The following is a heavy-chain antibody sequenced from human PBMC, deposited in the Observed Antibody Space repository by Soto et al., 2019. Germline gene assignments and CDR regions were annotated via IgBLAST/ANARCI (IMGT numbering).Heavy chain of an antibody. Sequence: PXVSLRLSCAASGFTFRAYDMNWVRQAPGKGLEWVSLINGGGGSIYHADSVKGRFTISRDDSKNTLYLQMNSLRTEDTALYYCRAYTYGQGVDYWGQGTLVTVSS. J-gene: IGHJ4*02. CDR3: RAYTYGQGVDY. CDR2: INGGGGSI. D-gene: IGHD5-18*01. CDR1: GFTFRAYD. V-gene: IGHV3-23*01.